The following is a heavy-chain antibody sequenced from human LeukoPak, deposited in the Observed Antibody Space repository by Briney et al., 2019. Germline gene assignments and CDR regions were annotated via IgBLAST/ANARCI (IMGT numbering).Heavy chain of an antibody. CDR2: MYYSGRT. CDR3: ARVVVGATRGPYYFDY. J-gene: IGHJ4*02. Sequence: SSETLSLTCTVSGGSISSSSYYWGWIRQPPGKGLEWIGTMYYSGRTYYNPSLKSRVTISVDTSKNQFSLKLSSVTAADTAVYYCARVVVGATRGPYYFDYWGQGTLVTVSS. D-gene: IGHD1-26*01. V-gene: IGHV4-39*07. CDR1: GGSISSSSYY.